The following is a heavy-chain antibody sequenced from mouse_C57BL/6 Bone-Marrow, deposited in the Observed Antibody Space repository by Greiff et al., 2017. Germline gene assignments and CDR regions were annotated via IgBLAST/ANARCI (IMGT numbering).Heavy chain of an antibody. CDR3: ARNYGSSLAWFAY. V-gene: IGHV1-20*01. CDR2: INPYNGDT. Sequence: EVQLQQSGPELVKPGDSVKISCKASGYSFTGYFMNWVMQSHGKSLEWIGRINPYNGDTFYNQKFQGKATLTVDKSSSTAHMELRSLTSEDSAVYYCARNYGSSLAWFAYWGQGTLVTVSA. D-gene: IGHD1-1*01. J-gene: IGHJ3*01. CDR1: GYSFTGYF.